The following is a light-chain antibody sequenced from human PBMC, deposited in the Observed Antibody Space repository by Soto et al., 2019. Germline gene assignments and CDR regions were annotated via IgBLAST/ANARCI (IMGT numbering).Light chain of an antibody. J-gene: IGKJ1*01. CDR1: QSIGRY. Sequence: DIQMTQSPSSLSASVGDRVTITCRASQSIGRYSNWFQQTPGKAPRLLIYATSTLESGVPLRFSGSGSGTDFTLTISSLQPIDFATYYCQQSYSTPWTFGQGTKVEI. V-gene: IGKV1-39*01. CDR3: QQSYSTPWT. CDR2: ATS.